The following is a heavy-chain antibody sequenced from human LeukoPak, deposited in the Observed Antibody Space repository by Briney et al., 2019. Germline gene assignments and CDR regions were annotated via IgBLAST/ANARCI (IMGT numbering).Heavy chain of an antibody. CDR1: EFTFTSYE. CDR3: AREEWGSSDY. Sequence: GGSLRLSCAASEFTFTSYEMNWVRQAPGKGLEWVSYISSSGSTIYYADSVKGRFTISRDNAKNSLYLQMNSLRAEDTAVYYCAREEWGSSDYWGQGTLVTVSS. D-gene: IGHD3-16*01. J-gene: IGHJ4*02. V-gene: IGHV3-48*03. CDR2: ISSSGSTI.